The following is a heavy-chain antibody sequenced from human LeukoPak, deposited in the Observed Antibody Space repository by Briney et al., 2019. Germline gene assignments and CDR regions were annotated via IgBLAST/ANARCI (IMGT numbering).Heavy chain of an antibody. J-gene: IGHJ4*02. CDR1: GFTFSSYA. V-gene: IGHV3-23*01. Sequence: GGSLRLSCAASGFTFSSYAMSWVRQAPGKGLEWVSTISNSGGTTYYADSVKGRFTISRDNSKNTLYLQMNSLRAEDTAVYYCAKETFAYYYDSSGPNIDYWGQGTLVTVSS. CDR3: AKETFAYYYDSSGPNIDY. D-gene: IGHD3-22*01. CDR2: ISNSGGTT.